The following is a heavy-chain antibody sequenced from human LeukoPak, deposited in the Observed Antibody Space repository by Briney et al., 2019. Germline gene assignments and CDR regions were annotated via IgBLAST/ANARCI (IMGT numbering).Heavy chain of an antibody. Sequence: PGGSLRLSCAASGFTFSSYAMHWVRQAPGKGLEWVAVISYDGSNKYYADSVKGRFTISRDNSKNTLYLQMNSLRAEDTAVYYCAKPVSYYDSSGYPFDYWGQGTLVTVSS. CDR2: ISYDGSNK. J-gene: IGHJ4*02. D-gene: IGHD3-22*01. CDR3: AKPVSYYDSSGYPFDY. CDR1: GFTFSSYA. V-gene: IGHV3-30-3*02.